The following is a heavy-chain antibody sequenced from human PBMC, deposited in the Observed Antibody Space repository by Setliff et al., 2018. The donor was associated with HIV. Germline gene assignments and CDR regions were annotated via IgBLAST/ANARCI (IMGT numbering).Heavy chain of an antibody. D-gene: IGHD3-10*01. CDR1: GFTFSDHY. CDR2: TKNKDNSFTT. V-gene: IGHV3-72*01. CDR3: AVWIREVIS. J-gene: IGHJ5*02. Sequence: GGSLRLSRAASGFTFSDHYMDWVRQAPGKGLEWVGRTKNKDNSFTTEYAASVKGRFTISRDDSKNSLSLHMNSLKTEDTAVYYCAVWIREVISWGRGTLVTVSS.